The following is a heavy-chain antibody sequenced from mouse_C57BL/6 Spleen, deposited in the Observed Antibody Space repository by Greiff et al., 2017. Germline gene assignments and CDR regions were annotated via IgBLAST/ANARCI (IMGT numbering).Heavy chain of an antibody. CDR3: TRDSHQTAQATFAY. V-gene: IGHV5-9-1*02. Sequence: EVQRVESGEGLVKPGGSLKLSCAASGFTFSSYAMSWVRQTPEKRLEWVAYISSGGDYIYYADTVKGRFTISRDNARNTLYLQMSSLKSEDTAMYYCTRDSHQTAQATFAYWGQGTLVTVSA. CDR1: GFTFSSYA. D-gene: IGHD3-2*02. CDR2: ISSGGDYI. J-gene: IGHJ3*01.